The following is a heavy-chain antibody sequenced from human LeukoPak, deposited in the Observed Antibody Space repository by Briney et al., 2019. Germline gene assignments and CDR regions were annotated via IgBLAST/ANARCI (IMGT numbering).Heavy chain of an antibody. CDR2: TYYSGST. CDR1: GASVSMLY. CDR3: ARDEIGLL. Sequence: PSETLSLTYTLSGASVSMLYWSWVRQPPGKGLEWIGYTYYSGSTYYNPSLKSRVTISVDTSKNQFSLKLNSVTAADTAVYYCARDEIGLLWGQGTTVTVSS. D-gene: IGHD3/OR15-3a*01. J-gene: IGHJ6*02. V-gene: IGHV4-59*02.